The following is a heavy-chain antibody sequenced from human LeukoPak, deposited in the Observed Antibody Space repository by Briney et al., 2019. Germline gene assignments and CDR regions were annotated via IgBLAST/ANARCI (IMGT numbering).Heavy chain of an antibody. CDR1: GFTFSSYW. J-gene: IGHJ4*02. CDR3: ARDLTMVRGLRSRGVDF. D-gene: IGHD3-10*01. V-gene: IGHV3-74*01. Sequence: QPGGSLRLSCAASGFTFSSYWMHWVRQVPGKGLVWVSRISSDGSSTSYADSVKGRFTISRDNAKNTLYLQMNSLRAEDTAVYYCARDLTMVRGLRSRGVDFCRQGTLVTVSS. CDR2: ISSDGSST.